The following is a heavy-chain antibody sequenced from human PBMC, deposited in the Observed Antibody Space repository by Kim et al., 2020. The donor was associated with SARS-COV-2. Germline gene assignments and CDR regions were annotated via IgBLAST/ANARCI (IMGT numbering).Heavy chain of an antibody. D-gene: IGHD3-3*01. J-gene: IGHJ4*02. CDR2: ISSSGSTI. CDR1: GFTFSSYE. CDR3: ARDGVGLDGYNGKFDY. Sequence: GGSLRLSCAASGFTFSSYEMNWVRQAPGKGLEWVSYISSSGSTIYYADSVKGRFTISRDNAKNSLYLQMNSLRAEDTAVYYCARDGVGLDGYNGKFDYWGQGTLVTVSS. V-gene: IGHV3-48*03.